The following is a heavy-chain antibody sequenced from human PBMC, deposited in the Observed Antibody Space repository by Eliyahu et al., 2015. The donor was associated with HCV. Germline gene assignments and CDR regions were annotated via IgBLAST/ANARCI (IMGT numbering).Heavy chain of an antibody. CDR3: ARGAGDSGYDWRYYFDY. V-gene: IGHV1-46*01. Sequence: QVQLVQSGAEVKKPGASVKVSCKASGYTFTSYYMHGVRQAPGQGLEWMGIINPSGGSTSYAQKFQGRVTMTRDTSTSTVYMELSSLRSEDTAAYYCARGAGDSGYDWRYYFDYWGQGTLVTVSS. J-gene: IGHJ4*02. CDR2: INPSGGST. CDR1: GYTFTSYY. D-gene: IGHD5-12*01.